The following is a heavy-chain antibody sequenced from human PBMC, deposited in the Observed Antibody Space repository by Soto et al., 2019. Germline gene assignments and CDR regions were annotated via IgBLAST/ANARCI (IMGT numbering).Heavy chain of an antibody. Sequence: PSETLSLTCAVYGGFFSGYYWSWIRQPPEKGLEWIGEINHSGSTNYNPSLKSRVTISVDTSKNQFSLKLSSVTAADTAVYYCARAVLDIVVVPAAIGEGDYYYYMDVWGKGTTVTVSS. J-gene: IGHJ6*03. CDR1: GGFFSGYY. CDR3: ARAVLDIVVVPAAIGEGDYYYYMDV. V-gene: IGHV4-34*01. CDR2: INHSGST. D-gene: IGHD2-2*03.